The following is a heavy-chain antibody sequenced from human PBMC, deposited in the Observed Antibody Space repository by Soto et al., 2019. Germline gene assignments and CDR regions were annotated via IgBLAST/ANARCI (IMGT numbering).Heavy chain of an antibody. V-gene: IGHV3-15*07. CDR2: IKSKTDGGTT. Sequence: EVQLVESGGGLVKPGGSLRLSCAASGFTFSNAWLNWVRQAPGKGLEWVGRIKSKTDGGTTDYAAPVKGRFTISRDESRTTLYLQMNSLKTEDTAVYYCTTDGELLGRAGVGFWGQGTLVTVSS. CDR1: GFTFSNAW. CDR3: TTDGELLGRAGVGF. J-gene: IGHJ4*02. D-gene: IGHD1-7*01.